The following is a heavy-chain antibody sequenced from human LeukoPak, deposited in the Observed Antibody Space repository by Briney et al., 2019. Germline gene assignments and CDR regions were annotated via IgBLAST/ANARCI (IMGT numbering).Heavy chain of an antibody. CDR2: ISGSGGST. D-gene: IGHD3-3*01. CDR3: AKDPLEWFNSYFDY. Sequence: GGSLRLSCAASGFTFSSYGMSWVRQAPGKGLEWVSAISGSGGSTYYADSVKGRFTISRDNSKDTLYLQMNSLRAEDTAVYYCAKDPLEWFNSYFDYWGQGTLVTVSS. J-gene: IGHJ4*02. CDR1: GFTFSSYG. V-gene: IGHV3-23*01.